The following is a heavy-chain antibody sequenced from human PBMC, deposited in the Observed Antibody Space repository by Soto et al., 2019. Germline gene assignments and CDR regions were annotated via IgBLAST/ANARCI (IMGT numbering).Heavy chain of an antibody. CDR1: GFTFSSYA. Sequence: QVQLVESGGGVVQPGRSLRLSCAASGFTFSSYAMHWVRQAPGKGLEWVAVISYDGSNKYYADSVKGRFTISRDNSKNPLYLQMNSLRAEDTAVYYCARDRLDYGGNLQRRGYYYYGMDVWGQGTTVTVSS. CDR3: ARDRLDYGGNLQRRGYYYYGMDV. V-gene: IGHV3-30-3*01. CDR2: ISYDGSNK. J-gene: IGHJ6*02. D-gene: IGHD4-17*01.